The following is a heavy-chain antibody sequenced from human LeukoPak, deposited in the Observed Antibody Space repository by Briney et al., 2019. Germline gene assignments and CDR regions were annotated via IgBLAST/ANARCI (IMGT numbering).Heavy chain of an antibody. CDR3: ARGPYYNSANYYAGDS. D-gene: IGHD3-10*01. V-gene: IGHV3-74*01. CDR1: GFTFSGDW. CDR2: IKNEGRST. Sequence: GGSLRLSCAASGFTFSGDWMHWVREAPGEGLVWVSRIKNEGRSTIYADSVKGRFTISRDNAKNTLYPQMTSMRAEDTAVSYCARGPYYNSANYYAGDSWGQGTLVTVSS. J-gene: IGHJ4*02.